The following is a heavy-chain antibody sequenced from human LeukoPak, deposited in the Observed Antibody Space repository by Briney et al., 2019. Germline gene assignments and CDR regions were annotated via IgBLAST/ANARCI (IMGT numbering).Heavy chain of an antibody. J-gene: IGHJ3*02. D-gene: IGHD1-26*01. V-gene: IGHV3-9*03. CDR3: AKDMSRWELLAPDAFDI. CDR2: ISWNSGSI. CDR1: GFTFDDYA. Sequence: GGSLRLSCAASGFTFDDYAMHWVRQAPGKGLEWVSGISWNSGSIGYADSVKGRFTISRDNAKNSLYLQMNSLRAEDMALYYCAKDMSRWELLAPDAFDIWGQGTMVTVSS.